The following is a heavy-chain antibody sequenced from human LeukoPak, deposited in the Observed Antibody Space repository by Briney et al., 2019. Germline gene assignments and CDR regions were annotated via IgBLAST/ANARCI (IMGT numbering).Heavy chain of an antibody. J-gene: IGHJ5*02. CDR1: GGSFSGYY. CDR2: INHSGST. D-gene: IGHD3-10*01. Sequence: PSETLSLTCAVYGGSFSGYYWSWIRQPPGKGLEWIGEINHSGSTNYNPSLKSRVTISVDTSKNQFSLKLSSVTAADTAVYYCARGTYYYGSGSYYITPENWFDPWGQGTLVTVSS. CDR3: ARGTYYYGSGSYYITPENWFDP. V-gene: IGHV4-34*01.